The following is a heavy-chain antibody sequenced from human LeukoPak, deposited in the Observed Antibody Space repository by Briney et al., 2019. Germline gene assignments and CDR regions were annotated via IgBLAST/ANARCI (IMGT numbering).Heavy chain of an antibody. CDR2: ISSSSSTI. J-gene: IGHJ4*02. CDR1: GFTFTNAW. Sequence: GGSLRLSCAASGFTFTNAWMNWVRQAPGKGLEWVSYISSSSSTIYYADSVKGRFTISRDNAKNSLYLQMNSLRAEDTAVYYCARAHHRRVYDYVWGSYPYWGQGTLVTVSS. V-gene: IGHV3-48*01. CDR3: ARAHHRRVYDYVWGSYPY. D-gene: IGHD3-16*02.